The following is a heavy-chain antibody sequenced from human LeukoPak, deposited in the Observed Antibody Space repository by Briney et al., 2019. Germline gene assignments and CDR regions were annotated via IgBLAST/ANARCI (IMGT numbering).Heavy chain of an antibody. CDR2: ISHSGST. D-gene: IGHD3-3*01. Sequence: SETLSLTCAVYGGSFSGYYWSWIRQPPGEGLEWIGEISHSGSTNYNPSLKSRVTISVDTSKNQFSLNLSSVTAADTAVYYCARGPATYDFWSGQKIDYWGQGTLVTVSS. CDR3: ARGPATYDFWSGQKIDY. J-gene: IGHJ4*02. CDR1: GGSFSGYY. V-gene: IGHV4-34*01.